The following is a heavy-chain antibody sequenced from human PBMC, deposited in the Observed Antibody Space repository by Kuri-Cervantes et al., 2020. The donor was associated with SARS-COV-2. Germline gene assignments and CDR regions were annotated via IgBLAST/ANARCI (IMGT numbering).Heavy chain of an antibody. Sequence: ASVKVSCKASGYIFTTYAIHWVRQAPGQRLEWMGWINAGNGNTKYSQTFQGRVTITRDTSATTAYMELSSLRSEDTTVYYCARCLSGLRYFDWLSKGNAFDIWGQGTMVTVSS. D-gene: IGHD3-9*01. J-gene: IGHJ3*02. CDR2: INAGNGNT. V-gene: IGHV1-3*01. CDR3: ARCLSGLRYFDWLSKGNAFDI. CDR1: GYIFTTYA.